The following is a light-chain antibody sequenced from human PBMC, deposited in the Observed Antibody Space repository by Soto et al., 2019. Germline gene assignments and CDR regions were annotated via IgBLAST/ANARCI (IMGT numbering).Light chain of an antibody. CDR1: SSDVGGYNY. Sequence: QSALTQPASVSGSPGQSITISCTGTSSDVGGYNYVSWYQQHPGKAPKLMIYDVSDRPSGVSNRFSGSKSGNTASLTISGLQSEDEADYYCSSYTSSRTYVFGTRTKVTVL. V-gene: IGLV2-14*01. CDR3: SSYTSSRTYV. CDR2: DVS. J-gene: IGLJ1*01.